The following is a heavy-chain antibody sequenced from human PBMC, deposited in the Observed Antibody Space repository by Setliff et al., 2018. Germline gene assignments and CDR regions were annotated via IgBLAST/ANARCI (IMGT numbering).Heavy chain of an antibody. V-gene: IGHV1-46*01. J-gene: IGHJ4*02. CDR3: AVNSGYDTSYARFDY. D-gene: IGHD5-12*01. Sequence: VASVKVSCKASGYTFTSHYMHWVRQAPGLGLEWMGTINPSSGRTSYAQKFQGRVTMTRDTSTSTVYMELSSLRSEDTAVYYCAVNSGYDTSYARFDYWGQGTLVTVSS. CDR2: INPSSGRT. CDR1: GYTFTSHY.